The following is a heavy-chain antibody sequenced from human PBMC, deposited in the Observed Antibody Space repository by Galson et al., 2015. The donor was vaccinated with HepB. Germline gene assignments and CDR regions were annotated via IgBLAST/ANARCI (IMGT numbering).Heavy chain of an antibody. J-gene: IGHJ4*02. Sequence: SVKVSCKASGFTFTSYAIQWVRQAPGQRLEWMGWINAGNGNTKYSQKFQGRLTITRDTSATTVYMELSSLKSEDTAVYNCARSEHPVGRYIYDSRNGEGPYYFHYWGQGTLVTVSS. CDR2: INAGNGNT. V-gene: IGHV1-3*01. CDR1: GFTFTSYA. D-gene: IGHD3-22*01. CDR3: ARSEHPVGRYIYDSRNGEGPYYFHY.